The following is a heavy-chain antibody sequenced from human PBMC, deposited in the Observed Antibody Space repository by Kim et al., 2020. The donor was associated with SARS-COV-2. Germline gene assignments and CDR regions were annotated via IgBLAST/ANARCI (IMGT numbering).Heavy chain of an antibody. Sequence: GESLKISCKASGYTFYSYWIGWVRQVSGKGLEWMGTIYPGDSDTRLSPSFQGQVSISVDKSISTAYLHWSSLKASDTAVYYCGRLVMDFGGNSAMQYWGQGAPVTVSS. D-gene: IGHD2-21*02. CDR1: GYTFYSYW. V-gene: IGHV5-51*01. CDR3: GRLVMDFGGNSAMQY. CDR2: IYPGDSDT. J-gene: IGHJ4*02.